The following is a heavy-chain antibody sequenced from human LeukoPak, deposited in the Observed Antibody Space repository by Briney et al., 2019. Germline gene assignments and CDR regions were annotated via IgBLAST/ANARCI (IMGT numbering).Heavy chain of an antibody. CDR2: ILYDGSNK. V-gene: IGHV3-30*03. CDR1: GFTFSSYG. J-gene: IGHJ4*02. Sequence: PGGSLRLSCAASGFTFSSYGMHWVRQAPGKGLEWVAVILYDGSNKYYADSVKGRFTISRDNSKNTLYLQMNSLRAEDTAVYYCAWLLAYCGGDCYGGFDYWGQGTLVTVSS. D-gene: IGHD2-21*02. CDR3: AWLLAYCGGDCYGGFDY.